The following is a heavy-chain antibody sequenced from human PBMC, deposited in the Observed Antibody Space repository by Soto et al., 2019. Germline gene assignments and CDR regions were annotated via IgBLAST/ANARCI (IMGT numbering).Heavy chain of an antibody. D-gene: IGHD2-15*01. Sequence: GGSLRLSCAASGLPFSHHWVHWLRQAPGKGLVWVGRINSDGSITTYADSVKGRFTISRDNSKNTLFLQMNSLRAEDTAVYYCVRDLPYYCSDGCRGSDYWGQGTLVTVSS. V-gene: IGHV3-74*01. CDR3: VRDLPYYCSDGCRGSDY. CDR1: GLPFSHHW. CDR2: INSDGSIT. J-gene: IGHJ4*02.